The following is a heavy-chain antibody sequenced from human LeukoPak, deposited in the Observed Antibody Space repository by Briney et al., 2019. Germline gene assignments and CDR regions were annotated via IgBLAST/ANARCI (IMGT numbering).Heavy chain of an antibody. Sequence: SETLSLTCAVYGGSVSGYYWSWIRQPPGKGLEWIGEINHSGSTNYNPSLKSRVTISVDTSKNQFSLKLSSVTAADTAVYYCARGKLRSYWYFDLWGRGTLVTVSS. CDR3: ARGKLRSYWYFDL. CDR1: GGSVSGYY. D-gene: IGHD5-12*01. J-gene: IGHJ2*01. V-gene: IGHV4-34*01. CDR2: INHSGST.